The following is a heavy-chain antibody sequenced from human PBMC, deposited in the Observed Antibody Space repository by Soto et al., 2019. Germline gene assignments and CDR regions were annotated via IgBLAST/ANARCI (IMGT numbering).Heavy chain of an antibody. CDR1: GGTFSSYA. J-gene: IGHJ4*02. V-gene: IGHV1-69*13. CDR2: IIPIFGTA. CDR3: ASPLAAAGSTGXGXVGATSDFDC. D-gene: IGHD6-13*01. Sequence: VKVSCKASGGTFSSYAISWVRQAPGQGLEWMGGIIPIFGTANYAQKFQGRVTITADESTSTAYMELSSLRSEDTAVYYCASPLAAAGSTGXGXVGATSDFDCWGQGTLVTVSS.